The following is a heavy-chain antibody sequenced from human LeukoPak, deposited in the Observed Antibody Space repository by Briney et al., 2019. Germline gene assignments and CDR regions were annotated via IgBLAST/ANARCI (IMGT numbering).Heavy chain of an antibody. CDR2: IKQDGSEK. J-gene: IGHJ4*02. D-gene: IGHD6-19*01. V-gene: IGHV3-7*01. CDR3: ARETPDSSGWD. Sequence: GGSLRLSCAASGFTFDDYGMSWVRQAPGKGLEWVANIKQDGSEKNYVDSVKGRFIISRDNAKNSLYLQMSSLRAEDTAVYYCARETPDSSGWDWGQGTLVTVSS. CDR1: GFTFDDYG.